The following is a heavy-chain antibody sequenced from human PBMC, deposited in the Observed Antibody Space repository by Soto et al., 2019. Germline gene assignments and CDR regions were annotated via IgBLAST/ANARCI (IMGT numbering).Heavy chain of an antibody. J-gene: IGHJ6*02. CDR1: GGTFSNYA. CDR2: IAPIFGTP. Sequence: QVQLVQSGPEVKKPGSSVRVSCKASGGTFSNYAISWVRQAPGQGLEWMGGIAPIFGTPNYAQNFQGRVTITADESTITAYMELSGLRSEDTALYYCARANVGATFAHYYYGMDVWGQGTTVTVSS. V-gene: IGHV1-69*12. CDR3: ARANVGATFAHYYYGMDV.